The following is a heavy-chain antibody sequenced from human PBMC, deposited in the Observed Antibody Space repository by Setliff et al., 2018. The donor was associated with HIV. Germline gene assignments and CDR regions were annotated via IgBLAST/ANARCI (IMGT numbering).Heavy chain of an antibody. J-gene: IGHJ4*02. CDR1: GDSLHTYY. Sequence: PSETLSLTCNVSGDSLHTYYWSWIRQSGGKGLEWIGRIYASGKTTFNPSLKSRVRMSVDTSKNQFSLKLTSVTASDTAVYYCARGNNDLESFDYWGQGALVTVSS. CDR3: ARGNNDLESFDY. D-gene: IGHD3-3*01. V-gene: IGHV4-4*07. CDR2: IYASGKT.